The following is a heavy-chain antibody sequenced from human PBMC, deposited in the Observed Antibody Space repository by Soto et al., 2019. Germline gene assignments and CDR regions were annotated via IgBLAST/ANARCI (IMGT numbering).Heavy chain of an antibody. D-gene: IGHD2-21*02. CDR1: GFTFNYYW. CDR2: IQNDGSRT. V-gene: IGHV3-74*01. J-gene: IGHJ3*01. CDR3: ARGDLGGFDL. Sequence: EVQLVESEGGLVQRGGSLRLSCAASGFTFNYYWMHWVRQAPGQGLVWVAHIQNDGSRTTYADSVKGRFTISRDNAKHTMYLQMNSLRAEDTAVYYCARGDLGGFDLWGQGTTVTGSA.